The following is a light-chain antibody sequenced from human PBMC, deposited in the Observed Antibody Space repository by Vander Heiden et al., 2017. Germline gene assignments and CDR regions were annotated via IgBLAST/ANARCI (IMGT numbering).Light chain of an antibody. J-gene: IGKJ2*01. Sequence: DIVMTQSPLSLPVTPGEPASISCRSSQSLLHSNGYNYLDWYLQKPGQSPQLLIYLGSNRASGVPDRLSGSGSGTDFTLKISRVEAEDVGVYYCRQALQTPQAFGQGTKLEIK. CDR3: RQALQTPQA. V-gene: IGKV2-28*01. CDR1: QSLLHSNGYNY. CDR2: LGS.